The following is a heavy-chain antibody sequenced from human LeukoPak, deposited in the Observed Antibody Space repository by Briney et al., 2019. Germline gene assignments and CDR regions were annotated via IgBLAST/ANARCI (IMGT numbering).Heavy chain of an antibody. J-gene: IGHJ4*02. CDR2: ISGSGGST. D-gene: IGHD5-24*01. V-gene: IGHV3-23*01. CDR3: ARDGGRRWLPRLGSAFDY. CDR1: GFTFSSYA. Sequence: QSGGSLRLSCAASGFTFSSYAMSWVRQAPGKGLEWVSAISGSGGSTYYADSVKGRFTISRHNSKHPPYLQMNSLSAEDTAGYYCARDGGRRWLPRLGSAFDYWGQRTLVTVSS.